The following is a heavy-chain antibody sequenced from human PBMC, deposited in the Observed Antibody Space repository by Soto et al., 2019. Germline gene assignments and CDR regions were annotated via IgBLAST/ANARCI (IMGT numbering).Heavy chain of an antibody. V-gene: IGHV3-23*01. CDR1: GFTFSSYA. CDR2: ISGSGGST. D-gene: IGHD6-13*01. Sequence: AGGSLRLSCAASGFTFSSYAMSWVRQAPGKGLEWVSAISGSGGSTYYADSVKGRFTISRDNSKNTLYLQMNSLRAEDTAVYYCAKRTLSSSSGDRFDYWGQGTLVTVSS. CDR3: AKRTLSSSSGDRFDY. J-gene: IGHJ4*02.